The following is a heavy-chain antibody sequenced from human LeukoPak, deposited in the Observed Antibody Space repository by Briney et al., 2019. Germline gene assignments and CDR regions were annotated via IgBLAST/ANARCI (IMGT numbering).Heavy chain of an antibody. J-gene: IGHJ4*02. D-gene: IGHD1-7*01. Sequence: GGSLRLSCAASGFTFGIYWMYWVRQAPGKGLVWVSRITPDGSQIGYADSVKGRFTISRDNAKNTLYLQMNSLRAEDTALYYCAGENVGTAPGYWGQGTLVTVSS. CDR3: AGENVGTAPGY. V-gene: IGHV3-74*01. CDR1: GFTFGIYW. CDR2: ITPDGSQI.